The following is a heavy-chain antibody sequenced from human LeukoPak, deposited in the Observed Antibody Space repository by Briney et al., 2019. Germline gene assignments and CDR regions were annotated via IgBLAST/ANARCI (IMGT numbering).Heavy chain of an antibody. CDR2: IYHSGTT. CDR1: GGSISSSNW. D-gene: IGHD6-13*01. CDR3: ARGTGGAAAADFDP. J-gene: IGHJ5*02. V-gene: IGHV4-4*02. Sequence: SETLSLTCAIFGGSISSSNWWSWVRQPPAKGLEWIGEIYHSGTTIYNPSLKSRATISVDTSKNHFSLKLTSVTAADTAVYYCARGTGGAAAADFDPWGQGTLVTVSS.